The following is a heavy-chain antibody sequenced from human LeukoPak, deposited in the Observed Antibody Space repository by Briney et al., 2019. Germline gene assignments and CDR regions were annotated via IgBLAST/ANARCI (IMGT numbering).Heavy chain of an antibody. CDR1: GGSISSHY. CDR2: IYYSGTI. V-gene: IGHV4-59*11. Sequence: SETLSLTCAVSGGSISSHYWSWIRQPPGKGLEWIGYIYYSGTINYSPSLKSRVTISVDTSKTQFSLKLSSVTAADTAVYYCARLVGGTGYFDYWGQGALVTVSS. D-gene: IGHD3-9*01. J-gene: IGHJ4*02. CDR3: ARLVGGTGYFDY.